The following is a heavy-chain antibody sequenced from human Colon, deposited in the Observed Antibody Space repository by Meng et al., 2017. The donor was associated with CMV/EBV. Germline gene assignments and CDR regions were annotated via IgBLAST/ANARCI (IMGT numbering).Heavy chain of an antibody. Sequence: GGSLRLSCTASGFTFSRYWMHWVRQAPGKGLVCVSRISCDGRTTTYADSVKGRFTISRDNDKNIIDLQMSSLTADDTAIYYCVTGTTGYFDLWGQGTLVTVSS. D-gene: IGHD1-7*01. V-gene: IGHV3-74*01. CDR3: VTGTTGYFDL. J-gene: IGHJ4*02. CDR2: ISCDGRTT. CDR1: GFTFSRYW.